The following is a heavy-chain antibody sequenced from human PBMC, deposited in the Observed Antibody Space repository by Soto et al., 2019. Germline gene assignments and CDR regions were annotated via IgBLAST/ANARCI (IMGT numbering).Heavy chain of an antibody. V-gene: IGHV4-59*01. J-gene: IGHJ4*01. CDR3: ARAHAPTLPFDY. CDR2: IFHSGNA. CDR1: GGSIRNVY. D-gene: IGHD2-15*01. Sequence: SETLSLTCTVSGGSIRNVYWSWIRQAPGKGLEWIGFIFHSGNAKYNPSLKSPVTISVDTSKNQFSLSLDSVTAADTAVYFCARAHAPTLPFDYWGQGTLVTVLL.